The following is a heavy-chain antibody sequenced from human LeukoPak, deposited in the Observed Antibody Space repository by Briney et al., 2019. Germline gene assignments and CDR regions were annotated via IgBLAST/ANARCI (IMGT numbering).Heavy chain of an antibody. CDR1: GGSISSSSYY. CDR3: ARRTFGGVIVDY. D-gene: IGHD3-16*02. CDR2: IYYSGST. Sequence: PSETLSLTCTVSGGSISSSSYYWGWIRQPPGKGLEWIGSIYYSGSTYYNPSLKSRVTISVDTSKNQFSLKLSSVTAADTAVYYCARRTFGGVIVDYWGQGTLVTVSS. V-gene: IGHV4-39*01. J-gene: IGHJ4*02.